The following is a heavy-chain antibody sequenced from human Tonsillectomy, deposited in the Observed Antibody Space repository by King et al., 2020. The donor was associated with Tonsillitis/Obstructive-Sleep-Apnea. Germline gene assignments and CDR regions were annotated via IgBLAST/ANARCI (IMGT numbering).Heavy chain of an antibody. CDR2: ISYDGSNK. V-gene: IGHV3-30*04. CDR3: ARGGPGGRITIFGVVIEDYFDY. J-gene: IGHJ4*02. Sequence: VQLVESGGGVVQPGRSLRLSCAASGFTFSSYAMHWVRQAPGKGLEWVAVISYDGSNKYYADSVKGRFTISRDNSKNTLYLQMNSLRAEDTAVYYCARGGPGGRITIFGVVIEDYFDYWGQGTLVTVSS. CDR1: GFTFSSYA. D-gene: IGHD3-3*01.